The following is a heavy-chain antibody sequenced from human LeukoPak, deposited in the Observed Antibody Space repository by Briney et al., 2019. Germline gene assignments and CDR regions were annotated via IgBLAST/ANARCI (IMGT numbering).Heavy chain of an antibody. CDR3: ARGGGYCSSTSCYEEDNWFDP. J-gene: IGHJ5*02. CDR1: GFTFSSYS. V-gene: IGHV3-21*01. Sequence: GGSLRLSCAASGFTFSSYSMNWVRQAAGKGLEWVSSISSSSSYIYYADSVKGRFTISRDNAKNSLYLQMNSLGAEDTAVYYCARGGGYCSSTSCYEEDNWFDPWGQGTLVTVSS. CDR2: ISSSSSYI. D-gene: IGHD2-2*01.